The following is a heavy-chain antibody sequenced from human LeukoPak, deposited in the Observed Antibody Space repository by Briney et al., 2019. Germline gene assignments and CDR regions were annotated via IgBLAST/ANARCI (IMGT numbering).Heavy chain of an antibody. D-gene: IGHD2-15*01. J-gene: IGHJ4*02. Sequence: EASVTVSCKASGYSFSAYYMHWVRQAPGQGLEWMGWIDPSSGTSYAQKFQGRVTMTRDTSISAAHMELSRLTSDDTAVYYCTRGGRLEFDYWGQGSLVTVSS. V-gene: IGHV1-2*02. CDR3: TRGGRLEFDY. CDR2: IDPSSGT. CDR1: GYSFSAYY.